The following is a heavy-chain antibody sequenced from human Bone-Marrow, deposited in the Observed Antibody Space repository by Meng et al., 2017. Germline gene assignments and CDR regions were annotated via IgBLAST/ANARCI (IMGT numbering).Heavy chain of an antibody. V-gene: IGHV1-69*02. D-gene: IGHD4-17*01. CDR2: IIPILGIA. J-gene: IGHJ4*02. CDR3: ARAPTVTTLRGNRYYFDY. Sequence: SVKVSCKASGGTFSSYTISWVRQAPGQGLEWMGRIIPILGIANYAQKFQDRVTITADKSTSTAYMELSSLRSEDTAVYYCARAPTVTTLRGNRYYFDYWGQGTLVTVSS. CDR1: GGTFSSYT.